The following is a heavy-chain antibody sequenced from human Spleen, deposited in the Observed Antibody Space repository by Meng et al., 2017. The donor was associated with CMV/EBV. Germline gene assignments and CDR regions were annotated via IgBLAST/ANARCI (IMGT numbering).Heavy chain of an antibody. CDR3: ARTYYYGSGNYGMDV. D-gene: IGHD3-10*01. J-gene: IGHJ6*02. CDR2: IKQDGSEK. CDR1: GFTFSSYW. V-gene: IGHV3-7*01. Sequence: GGSLRLSCAASGFTFSSYWMTWVRQAPGKGLEWVANIKQDGSEKYYVDSVKGRFTISRDNAKNSLYLQMNSLRAEDTAVYYCARTYYYGSGNYGMDVWGQGTTVTVSS.